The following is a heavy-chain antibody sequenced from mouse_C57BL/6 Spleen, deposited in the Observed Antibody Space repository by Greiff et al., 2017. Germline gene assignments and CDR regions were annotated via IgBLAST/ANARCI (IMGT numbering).Heavy chain of an antibody. CDR1: GFTFSNYW. V-gene: IGHV6-3*01. CDR3: TVYYGSSYWYFDV. CDR2: IRLKSDNYAT. J-gene: IGHJ1*03. D-gene: IGHD1-1*01. Sequence: EVHLVESGGGLVQPGGSMKLSCVASGFTFSNYWMNWVRQSPEKGLEWVAQIRLKSDNYATHYAESVKGRFTISRDDSKSSVYLQMTNLRAEDTGIYYCTVYYGSSYWYFDVWGTGTTVTVSS.